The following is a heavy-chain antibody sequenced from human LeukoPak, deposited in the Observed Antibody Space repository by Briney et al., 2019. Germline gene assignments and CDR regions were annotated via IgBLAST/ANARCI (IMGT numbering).Heavy chain of an antibody. Sequence: GASVKVSCKASGYTFISYGISWVRQAPGQGLEWMGGIIPIFGTANYAQKFQGRVTITADESTSTAYMELSSLRSEDTAVYYCARDLESGSYAVWWGQGTLVTVSS. V-gene: IGHV1-69*13. CDR1: GYTFISYG. CDR2: IIPIFGTA. D-gene: IGHD1-26*01. J-gene: IGHJ4*02. CDR3: ARDLESGSYAVW.